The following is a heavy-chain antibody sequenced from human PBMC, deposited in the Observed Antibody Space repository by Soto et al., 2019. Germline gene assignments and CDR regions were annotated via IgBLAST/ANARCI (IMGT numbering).Heavy chain of an antibody. J-gene: IGHJ4*02. Sequence: PGGSLRLSCAASGFTFSNYAMNWVRQAPGKGLEWVSTISGRGGSTYYADSVKGRFTISRDNSKNILYLQMNSLRAEDTAVYYCEKATMTLVVIRLDSWGQGTLVTVSS. CDR2: ISGRGGST. CDR3: EKATMTLVVIRLDS. CDR1: GFTFSNYA. V-gene: IGHV3-23*01. D-gene: IGHD3-22*01.